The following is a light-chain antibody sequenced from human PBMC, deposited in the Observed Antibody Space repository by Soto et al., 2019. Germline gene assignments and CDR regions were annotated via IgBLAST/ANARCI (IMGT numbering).Light chain of an antibody. CDR1: QSVSSN. Sequence: EIVMTQSPATLSVSPGERATLSCRASQSVSSNLAWYLQKPGQAPRLLIYGASTRATGIPAWFSGSGSGTEFTLTISSLQSEDFAVYYCQQYNNWPGTFGPGTKVDIK. CDR2: GAS. V-gene: IGKV3-15*01. CDR3: QQYNNWPGT. J-gene: IGKJ3*01.